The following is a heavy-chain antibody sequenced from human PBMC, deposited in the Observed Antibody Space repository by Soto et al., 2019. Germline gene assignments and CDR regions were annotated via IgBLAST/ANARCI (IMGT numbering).Heavy chain of an antibody. D-gene: IGHD2-21*02. CDR1: GGSISSGGYY. Sequence: QVQLQESGPGLVKPSQTLSLTCTVSGGSISSGGYYWSWIRQHPGKGLEWIGYIYYSGSTYYNPSLKSRVTISVDTSKNQFSLKLSSVTAADTAVYYCARDHVVVTAILQNYYYYGMDVWGQGTTVTVSS. V-gene: IGHV4-31*03. CDR3: ARDHVVVTAILQNYYYYGMDV. CDR2: IYYSGST. J-gene: IGHJ6*02.